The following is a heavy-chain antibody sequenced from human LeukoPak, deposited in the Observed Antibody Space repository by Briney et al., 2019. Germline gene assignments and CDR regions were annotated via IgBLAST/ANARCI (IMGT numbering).Heavy chain of an antibody. V-gene: IGHV3-30*18. CDR1: GFTFSSYG. D-gene: IGHD5-18*01. J-gene: IGHJ4*02. CDR2: ISYDGSEI. CDR3: AKDREGRGYNYGSYCDY. Sequence: GRSLRLSCAASGFTFSSYGMHWVRQAPGKGLEWVASISYDGSEIYYGDSVKGRFTNSRDNSKNTLYLQMNSLRAEDTAVYYCAKDREGRGYNYGSYCDYWVQGTLVTVSS.